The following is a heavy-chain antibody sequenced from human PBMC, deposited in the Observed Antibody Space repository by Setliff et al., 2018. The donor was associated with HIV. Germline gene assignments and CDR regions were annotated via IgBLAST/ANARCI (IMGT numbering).Heavy chain of an antibody. J-gene: IGHJ6*03. CDR1: GDTFSNYA. CDR2: IIPIFGTA. CDR3: ARVHYYDSSGYSEPYYMDV. D-gene: IGHD3-22*01. V-gene: IGHV1-69*06. Sequence: SVKVSCKASGDTFSNYAISWVRQAPGQGLEWMGGIIPIFGTANYAQKFEGRVTITADKSTSTAYMEVNSLRFEDTAVYYCARVHYYDSSGYSEPYYMDVWGKGTTVTVSS.